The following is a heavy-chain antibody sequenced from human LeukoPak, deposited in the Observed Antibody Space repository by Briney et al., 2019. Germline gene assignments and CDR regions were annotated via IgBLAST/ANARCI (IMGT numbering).Heavy chain of an antibody. D-gene: IGHD4-17*01. CDR3: ARDHPYGDYSGAFDI. Sequence: SVKVSCKASGGTFSSYAISWVRQAPGQGLEWMGRIIPILGIANYAQKFQGRVTITADKSTSTAYMELSSLRSEDTAVYYCARDHPYGDYSGAFDIWGQGTMVTVSS. CDR1: GGTFSSYA. J-gene: IGHJ3*02. CDR2: IIPILGIA. V-gene: IGHV1-69*04.